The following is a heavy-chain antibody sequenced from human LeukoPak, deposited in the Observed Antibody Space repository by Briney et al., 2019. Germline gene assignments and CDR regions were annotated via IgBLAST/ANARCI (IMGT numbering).Heavy chain of an antibody. CDR1: GFTFSSYS. D-gene: IGHD4-17*01. CDR3: ASPYGDPDY. Sequence: PGGSLRLSCAASGFTFSSYSMNWVRQAPGKGLEWVSYISSSSSTIYYADSVKGRFTISRDNAKNSLYLQMNSLRAEDTAVYYCASPYGDPDYWGQGTLVTVSS. V-gene: IGHV3-48*01. CDR2: ISSSSSTI. J-gene: IGHJ4*02.